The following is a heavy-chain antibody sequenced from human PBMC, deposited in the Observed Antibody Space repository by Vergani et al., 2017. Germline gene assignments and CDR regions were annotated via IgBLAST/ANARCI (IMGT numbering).Heavy chain of an antibody. Sequence: QVQLQESGPGLVKPSQTLSLTCTVSGGSISSGGYYWSWIRQHPGKGLEWIGYIYYSGSTYYNPSLKSRVTISVDTSKNQFSLKLSSVTAADTAVYYCERGGYCSGGSCYSLWWFDPWGQGTLVTVSS. CDR3: ERGGYCSGGSCYSLWWFDP. D-gene: IGHD2-15*01. J-gene: IGHJ5*02. CDR1: GGSISSGGYY. CDR2: IYYSGST. V-gene: IGHV4-31*03.